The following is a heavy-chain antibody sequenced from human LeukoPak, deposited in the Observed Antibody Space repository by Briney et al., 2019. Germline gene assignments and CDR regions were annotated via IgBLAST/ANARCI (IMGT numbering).Heavy chain of an antibody. CDR1: GFTFGDYA. CDR2: IRSKAYGGTT. J-gene: IGHJ6*02. CDR3: TAYDPSDYYGMDV. V-gene: IGHV3-49*04. Sequence: PGGSLRLSCTASGFTFGDYAMTWVRQAPGKGLEWVGFIRSKAYGGTTDFAASVKGRFIISRDDSKSIAYLQMNSLKTEDTAVYYCTAYDPSDYYGMDVWGQGTTVTV. D-gene: IGHD5-12*01.